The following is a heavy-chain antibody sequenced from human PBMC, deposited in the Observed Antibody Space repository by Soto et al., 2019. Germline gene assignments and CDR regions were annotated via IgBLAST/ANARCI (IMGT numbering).Heavy chain of an antibody. J-gene: IGHJ6*02. Sequence: AASVQVSCQVSGYTLNELSMHWVRQAPGKGLEWMGGFDHEDGETIYAQKFQGRVTMTEDTSTDTAYMELSSLRSEDTAVYYCATTTAKWFGECQSQSYGMDVWGQGTTVTVSS. CDR1: GYTLNELS. CDR2: FDHEDGET. V-gene: IGHV1-24*01. D-gene: IGHD3-10*01. CDR3: ATTTAKWFGECQSQSYGMDV.